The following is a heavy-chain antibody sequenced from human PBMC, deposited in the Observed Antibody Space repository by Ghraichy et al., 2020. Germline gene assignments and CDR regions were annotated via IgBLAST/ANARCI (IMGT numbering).Heavy chain of an antibody. Sequence: SETLSLTCAVSGGSISGYYWSWIRKPPGQGLEWIGYIHYSGTTKYNPSLESRVTLSVEMSKNQFSLGLTSVTAADTAIYYCARLRAMTPTHNFYHSLDVWGLGTTVTVSS. CDR3: ARLRAMTPTHNFYHSLDV. V-gene: IGHV4-59*01. CDR2: IHYSGTT. CDR1: GGSISGYY. J-gene: IGHJ6*02.